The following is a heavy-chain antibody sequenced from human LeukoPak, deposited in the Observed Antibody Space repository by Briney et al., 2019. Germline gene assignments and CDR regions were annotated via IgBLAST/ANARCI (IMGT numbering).Heavy chain of an antibody. CDR1: GFTFSSYG. CDR3: TRDVIRGTNLGY. J-gene: IGHJ4*02. V-gene: IGHV3-30*02. Sequence: GGSLRLSCAASGFTFSSYGMHWVRQAPGKGLEWVANVWSDESRRHYADSVRGRFTISRDSSKNTLYLQMNSLRAEDTAVYYCTRDVIRGTNLGYWGQGTLVTVSS. D-gene: IGHD3-10*01. CDR2: VWSDESRR.